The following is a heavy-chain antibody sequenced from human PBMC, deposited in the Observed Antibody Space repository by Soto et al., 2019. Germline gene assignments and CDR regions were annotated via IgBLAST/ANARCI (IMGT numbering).Heavy chain of an antibody. CDR2: ILVDGRT. V-gene: IGHV3-23*01. D-gene: IGHD2-8*01. CDR1: GFICTSYD. J-gene: IGHJ3*02. CDR3: AKETANGGGDFDI. Sequence: GSLRLSCAASGFICTSYDMSWVRQAPGQGLEWVSTILVDGRTFYVDSVKGRFTISRDSSQNTVYLQMNSLTAGDTALYYCAKETANGGGDFDICGQGTMVTVSS.